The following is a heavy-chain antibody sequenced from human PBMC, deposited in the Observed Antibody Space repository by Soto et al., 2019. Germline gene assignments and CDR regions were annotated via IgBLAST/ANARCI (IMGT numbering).Heavy chain of an antibody. CDR1: GLTFRTYA. J-gene: IGHJ4*02. Sequence: PGGSLRLSCAAPGLTFRTYAMTWVRQAPGKGLEWVSIISGSGGSTYYADSVKGRFTVSRDNSKNTLYVQMNSLRAEDTAVYYCATKGDALNYWGQGTLVTVSS. CDR2: ISGSGGST. D-gene: IGHD2-21*02. V-gene: IGHV3-23*01. CDR3: ATKGDALNY.